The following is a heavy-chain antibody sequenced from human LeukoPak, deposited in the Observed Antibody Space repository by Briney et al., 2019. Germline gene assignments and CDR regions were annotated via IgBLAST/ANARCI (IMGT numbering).Heavy chain of an antibody. CDR1: GGTFSSYA. D-gene: IGHD3-22*01. J-gene: IGHJ3*02. CDR3: ASEPSTYYYDSSGSDAFDI. Sequence: SVKVSCKASGGTFSSYAISWVRQAPGQGLEWMGGIIPIFSTANYAQKFQGRVTITADESTSTAYMELSSLRSEDTAVYYCASEPSTYYYDSSGSDAFDIWGQGTMVTVSS. CDR2: IIPIFSTA. V-gene: IGHV1-69*13.